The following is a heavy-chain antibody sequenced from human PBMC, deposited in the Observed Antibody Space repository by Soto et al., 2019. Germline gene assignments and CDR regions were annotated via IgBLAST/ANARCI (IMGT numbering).Heavy chain of an antibody. J-gene: IGHJ4*02. D-gene: IGHD3-10*01. Sequence: SETLSLTCAVYGGTFSGYFWSWVRQPPGKGLEWIGEIEHNGNNNINPSLKSRVTMSVDTSKNQISLTLTSVTAADTAVYYCARDFRYFPYWGQGTLVTVSS. CDR3: ARDFRYFPY. CDR2: IEHNGNN. V-gene: IGHV4-34*01. CDR1: GGTFSGYF.